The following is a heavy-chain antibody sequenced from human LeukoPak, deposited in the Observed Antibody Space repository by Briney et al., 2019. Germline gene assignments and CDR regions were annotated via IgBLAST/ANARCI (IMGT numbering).Heavy chain of an antibody. Sequence: GGSLRLSCAASGFTFSSYSMSWVRQAPGKGLEWVSAISGSGGSTYYADSVKGRFTISRDNSKNTLYLQMNSLRAEDTAVYYCAKERVDGDYVNWFDPWGQGTLVTVSS. V-gene: IGHV3-23*01. CDR2: ISGSGGST. CDR1: GFTFSSYS. D-gene: IGHD4-17*01. J-gene: IGHJ5*02. CDR3: AKERVDGDYVNWFDP.